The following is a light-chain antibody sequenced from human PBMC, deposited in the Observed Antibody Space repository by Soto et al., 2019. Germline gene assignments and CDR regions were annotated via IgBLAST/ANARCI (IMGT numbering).Light chain of an antibody. V-gene: IGKV3-11*01. J-gene: IGKJ1*01. CDR2: QTS. CDR3: QQRSNWPQT. CDR1: QYINTR. Sequence: EIVLTQSPATLSSFPGDRVTLPCRASQYINTRLAWYQHRPGQAPRLLIYQTSIRATGIPARFSGSGSGTDFTLTISSLEPEDFAVYYCQQRSNWPQTFGQGTKVDIK.